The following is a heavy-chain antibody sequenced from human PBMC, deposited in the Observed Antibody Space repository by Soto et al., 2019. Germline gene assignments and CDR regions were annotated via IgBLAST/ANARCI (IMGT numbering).Heavy chain of an antibody. J-gene: IGHJ6*03. CDR2: ISWNSGSI. CDR1: GFTFDDYA. D-gene: IGHD4-17*01. V-gene: IGHV3-9*01. Sequence: DVQLVESGGGLVQPGRSLRLSCAASGFTFDDYAMHWVRQAPGKGLEWVSGISWNSGSIGYADSVKGRFTISRDNAKNSLYLQMNSLRAEDTALYYCAKSAVTTLYYYYMDVWGKGTTVTVSS. CDR3: AKSAVTTLYYYYMDV.